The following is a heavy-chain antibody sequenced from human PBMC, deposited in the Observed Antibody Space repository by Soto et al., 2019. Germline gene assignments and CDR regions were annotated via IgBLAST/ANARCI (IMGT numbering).Heavy chain of an antibody. CDR1: GFTFSGYV. J-gene: IGHJ6*02. CDR2: ISYDGSNK. V-gene: IGHV3-30*18. CDR3: AKFYSSSPSGGMDV. Sequence: PGGSLRLSCAASGFTFSGYVMHWVRQAPGKGLEWVAVISYDGSNKYYADSVKGRFTISRDNSKNTLYLQMNSLRAEDTAVYYCAKFYSSSPSGGMDVWGQGTTVTVSS. D-gene: IGHD6-13*01.